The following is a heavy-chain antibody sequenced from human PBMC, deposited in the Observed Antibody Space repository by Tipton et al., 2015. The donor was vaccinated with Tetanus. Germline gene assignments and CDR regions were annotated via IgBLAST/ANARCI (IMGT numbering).Heavy chain of an antibody. Sequence: QSGPEVKKAGESLKISCEGSGYSFTTYWIGWVRQMPGKGLEWMGIIYPGDSDTRYSPSFQGQVTISADKSISTAYLQWSSLKASDPAMYYCARPSYDFWSGYPQYYFDYGGQGTLVTVSS. CDR1: GYSFTTYW. D-gene: IGHD3-3*01. CDR2: IYPGDSDT. CDR3: ARPSYDFWSGYPQYYFDY. V-gene: IGHV5-51*03. J-gene: IGHJ4*02.